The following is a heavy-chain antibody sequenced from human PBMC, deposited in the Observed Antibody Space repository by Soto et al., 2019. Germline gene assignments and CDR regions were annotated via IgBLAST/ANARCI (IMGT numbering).Heavy chain of an antibody. Sequence: GSLRLCCAASGLSFSSYAMSWVRQAPGKGLEWVPVISGSGDSTYYADSVRGRFTISRDNSKNTLYLQMNSLRAEDTAVYYCAKDRDGAAAGPTKFYGMDVWGQGTTVTVSS. CDR2: ISGSGDST. V-gene: IGHV3-23*01. CDR3: AKDRDGAAAGPTKFYGMDV. J-gene: IGHJ6*02. CDR1: GLSFSSYA. D-gene: IGHD6-13*01.